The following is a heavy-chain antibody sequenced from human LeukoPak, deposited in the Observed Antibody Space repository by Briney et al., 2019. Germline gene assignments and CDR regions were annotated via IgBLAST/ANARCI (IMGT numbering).Heavy chain of an antibody. CDR3: AGHHPRNTVDF. V-gene: IGHV4-59*08. Sequence: SETLSLTCTVSGGSISSYYWSWIRQPPGKGLEWIAYISDIGSTNYNPSLKSRVTISLDTSKNQFSLKLSSVTAADMAVYYCAGHHPRNTVDFWGQGTLVTVSS. J-gene: IGHJ4*02. CDR1: GGSISSYY. D-gene: IGHD2/OR15-2a*01. CDR2: ISDIGST.